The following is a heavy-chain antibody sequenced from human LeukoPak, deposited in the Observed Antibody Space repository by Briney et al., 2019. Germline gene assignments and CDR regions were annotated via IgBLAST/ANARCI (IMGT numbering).Heavy chain of an antibody. CDR2: ISYDGSNK. J-gene: IGHJ4*02. Sequence: GGSLRLSCAASGFTFSSYAMRWVRQAPGKGLEWVAVISYDGSNKYYADFVKGRFTISRDNSKNTLYLQMNSLRAEDTAVYYCAREAPYYDSSGYPDYWGQGTLVTVSS. CDR3: AREAPYYDSSGYPDY. CDR1: GFTFSSYA. V-gene: IGHV3-30-3*01. D-gene: IGHD3-22*01.